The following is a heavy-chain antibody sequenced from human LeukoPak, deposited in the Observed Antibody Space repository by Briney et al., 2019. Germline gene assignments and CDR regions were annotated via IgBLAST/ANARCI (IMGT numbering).Heavy chain of an antibody. CDR3: ARIPAVGDYYYIDV. D-gene: IGHD3-10*01. Sequence: GGSLRLSCAASGFTFSDYYMSWIRQAPGKGLEWVSYISSGGHTIHYADSVKGRFTISRDDAKNSLYLQMNSLRAEDTAVYYCARIPAVGDYYYIDVWGKGTTVTVSS. CDR1: GFTFSDYY. V-gene: IGHV3-11*04. J-gene: IGHJ6*03. CDR2: ISSGGHTI.